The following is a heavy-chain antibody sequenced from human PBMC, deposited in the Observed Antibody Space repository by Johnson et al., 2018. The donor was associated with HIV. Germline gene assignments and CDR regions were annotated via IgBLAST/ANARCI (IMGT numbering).Heavy chain of an antibody. V-gene: IGHV3-11*04. J-gene: IGHJ3*02. CDR2: ISSSGNTI. CDR3: ARDKGRGAFDI. CDR1: GFTFSNAW. D-gene: IGHD3-10*01. Sequence: QVQLVESGGGLVQPGGSLRLSCAASGFTFSNAWMSWVRQAPGKGLEWVSYISSSGNTIYYADSVKGRVTISRDNAKKSLYLQMNSLRAEDTAVYYCARDKGRGAFDIWGQGTMVTVSS.